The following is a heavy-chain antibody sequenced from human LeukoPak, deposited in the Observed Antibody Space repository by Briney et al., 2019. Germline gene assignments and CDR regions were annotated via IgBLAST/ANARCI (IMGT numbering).Heavy chain of an antibody. CDR1: GFTFSSYA. D-gene: IGHD1-26*01. Sequence: SCKASGFTFSSYAMHWVRQAPGKGLEYASAISSNGGSTYYANSVKGRFTISRDNSKNTLYLQMGSLRAEDMAVYYCARRGVGGSYYYYYYYMDVWGKGTTVTVSS. J-gene: IGHJ6*03. CDR3: ARRGVGGSYYYYYYYMDV. CDR2: ISSNGGST. V-gene: IGHV3-64*01.